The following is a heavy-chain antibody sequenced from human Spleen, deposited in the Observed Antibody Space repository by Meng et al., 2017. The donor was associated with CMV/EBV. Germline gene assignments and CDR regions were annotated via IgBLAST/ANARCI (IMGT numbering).Heavy chain of an antibody. CDR1: GGTFTTYA. D-gene: IGHD3-9*01. Sequence: SGGTFTTYAISWVRQAPGQGLEWMGGIIPIIGTTNYAQKFRGRVTITADKSTSTAYMDLSSLRSEDTAIYYCARNTRLRYFDWSPDWGQGTLVTVSS. CDR2: IIPIIGTT. J-gene: IGHJ4*02. CDR3: ARNTRLRYFDWSPD. V-gene: IGHV1-69*06.